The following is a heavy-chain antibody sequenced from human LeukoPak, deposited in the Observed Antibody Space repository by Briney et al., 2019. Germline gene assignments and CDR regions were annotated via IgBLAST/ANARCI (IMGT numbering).Heavy chain of an antibody. D-gene: IGHD2-15*01. V-gene: IGHV4-38-2*01. CDR3: ARIYCTGGSCYHHDY. Sequence: PSETLSLTCAVSGYFISSDYYRGWIRQPPGKGLEWIGTIYHIGSTYYNPSLKSRVIISVDTSKNQFSLKLNSVTAADTAVYYCARIYCTGGSCYHHDYWGQGTLVTVSS. CDR2: IYHIGST. J-gene: IGHJ4*02. CDR1: GYFISSDYY.